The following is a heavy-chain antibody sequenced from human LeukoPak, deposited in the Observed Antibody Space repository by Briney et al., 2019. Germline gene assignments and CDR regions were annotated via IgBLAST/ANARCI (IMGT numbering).Heavy chain of an antibody. CDR3: AKDRNVQLWTYYYYGMDV. CDR1: GFTFSSYA. J-gene: IGHJ6*02. CDR2: ISGSGGST. D-gene: IGHD5-18*01. Sequence: GGSLRLSCAASGFTFSSYAMSWVRQAPGKGLEWVSAISGSGGSTYYADSVKGRFTISRDNSKNTLYLQMNSLRAEDTAVYYCAKDRNVQLWTYYYYGMDVWGQGTTVTVSS. V-gene: IGHV3-23*01.